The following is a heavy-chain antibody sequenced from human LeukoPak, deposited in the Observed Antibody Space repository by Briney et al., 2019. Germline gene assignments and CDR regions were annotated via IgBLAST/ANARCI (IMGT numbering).Heavy chain of an antibody. Sequence: SVKVSCKASGGTFSSYAISWVRQAPGQGLEWMGRIIPIFGTANYAQKFQGRVTITTDESTSTAYMELSSPRSEDTAVYYCARLAAAAPGFDYWGQGTLVTVSS. D-gene: IGHD6-13*01. CDR2: IIPIFGTA. CDR3: ARLAAAAPGFDY. V-gene: IGHV1-69*05. CDR1: GGTFSSYA. J-gene: IGHJ4*02.